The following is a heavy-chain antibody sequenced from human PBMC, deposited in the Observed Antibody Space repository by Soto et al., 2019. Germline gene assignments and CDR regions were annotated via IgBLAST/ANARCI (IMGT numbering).Heavy chain of an antibody. D-gene: IGHD2-21*02. V-gene: IGHV3-30*04. J-gene: IGHJ3*02. Sequence: GGSLRLSCAASGFTFSSYAMHWVRQAPGKGLEWVAVISYDGSNKYYADSVKGRFTISRDNSKNTLYLQMNSLRAEDTAVYYCARDLCGGDCNDAFDIWGHGTMVTVSS. CDR1: GFTFSSYA. CDR2: ISYDGSNK. CDR3: ARDLCGGDCNDAFDI.